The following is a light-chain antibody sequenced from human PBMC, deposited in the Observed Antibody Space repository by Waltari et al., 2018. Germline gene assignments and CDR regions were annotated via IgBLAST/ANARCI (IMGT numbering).Light chain of an antibody. CDR2: EAA. CDR1: QSFGRY. Sequence: DIILTHSPGTLSLSKGERATHSCRASQSFGRYLVWYQQKPVQAPRLLMYEAARRATGIPDRFGGSGSGTDFSLTISRVEPEDFAVHYCQNHERLPATFGQGTKVELK. J-gene: IGKJ1*01. V-gene: IGKV3-20*01. CDR3: QNHERLPAT.